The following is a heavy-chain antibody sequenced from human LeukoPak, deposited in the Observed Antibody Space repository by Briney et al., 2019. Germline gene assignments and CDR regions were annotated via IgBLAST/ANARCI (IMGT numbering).Heavy chain of an antibody. J-gene: IGHJ4*02. CDR3: ARAIAVAGKSDY. Sequence: GRSLRLSCAASGFTFSSYAMHWVRQAPGKGLEWVAVISYDGSNKYYADAVKGRFTISRDNAENSVYLQMNSLRVEDTALYFCARAIAVAGKSDYWGQGTLVTVSS. CDR2: ISYDGSNK. D-gene: IGHD6-19*01. CDR1: GFTFSSYA. V-gene: IGHV3-30-3*01.